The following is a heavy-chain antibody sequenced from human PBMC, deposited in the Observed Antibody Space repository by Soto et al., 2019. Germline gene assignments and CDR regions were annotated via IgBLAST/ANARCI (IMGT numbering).Heavy chain of an antibody. J-gene: IGHJ6*02. CDR2: IYYSGST. Sequence: LXLTCTISGGAISRGVFYWGWNRQHPGKGLEWIGYIYYSGSTYYNPSLKSRVTISVDTSKNQFSLKLSSATAADTAVYYCERVIRLGYYGMDVWGQGTTVTVSS. V-gene: IGHV4-31*02. CDR3: ERVIRLGYYGMDV. CDR1: GGAISRGVFY. D-gene: IGHD3-16*01.